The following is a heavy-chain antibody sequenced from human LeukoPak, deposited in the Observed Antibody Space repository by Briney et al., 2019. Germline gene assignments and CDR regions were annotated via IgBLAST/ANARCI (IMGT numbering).Heavy chain of an antibody. V-gene: IGHV3-23*01. J-gene: IGHJ4*02. CDR1: GFTFSSYA. D-gene: IGHD6-19*01. CDR2: ISGSGGST. CDR3: AKDPPIAVAGNDY. Sequence: LAGGSLGLSCAASGFTFSSYAMSWVRQAPGKGLEWVSAISGSGGSTYYADSVKGRFTISRDNSKNTLYLQMNSLRAEDTAVYYCAKDPPIAVAGNDYWGQGTLVTVSS.